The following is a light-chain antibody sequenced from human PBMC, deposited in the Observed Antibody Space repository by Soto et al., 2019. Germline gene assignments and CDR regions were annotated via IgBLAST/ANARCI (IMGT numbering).Light chain of an antibody. Sequence: QSALTQPRSVSGSPGQSATISCTGTSSDVGGYKYVSWYQQHPGKPPKLVIYDVNKRPSRIPDRFAGSRSANTASLTISGLQAEDEADYYCCSSAGSNTWVFGAGTKLTVL. CDR3: CSSAGSNTWV. V-gene: IGLV2-11*01. J-gene: IGLJ3*02. CDR1: SSDVGGYKY. CDR2: DVN.